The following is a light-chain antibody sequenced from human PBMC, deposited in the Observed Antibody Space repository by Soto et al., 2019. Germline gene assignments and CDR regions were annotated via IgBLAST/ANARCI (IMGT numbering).Light chain of an antibody. V-gene: IGLV5-45*03. J-gene: IGLJ3*02. Sequence: QPVLTQPSSLSASPGASASLTCTLRSGINVGTYRIYWYQQKPGSPPQYLLRYKSDSDKQQGSGVPSRFSGSKDASANVGILLISGPRSEDGADYYCMFWYGSSWVFGGGPKLTFL. CDR2: YKSDSDK. CDR1: SGINVGTYR. CDR3: MFWYGSSWV.